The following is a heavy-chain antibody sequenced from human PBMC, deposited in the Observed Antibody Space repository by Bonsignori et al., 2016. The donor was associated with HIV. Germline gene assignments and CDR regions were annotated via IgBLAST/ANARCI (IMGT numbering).Heavy chain of an antibody. CDR2: INHSGST. V-gene: IGHV4-34*01. J-gene: IGHJ4*02. Sequence: WIRQPPGKGLEWIGEINHSGSTNYNPSLKSRVTISVDTSKNQFSLKLSSVTAADTAVYYCARGKGARLDYWGQGTLVTVSS. CDR3: ARGKGARLDY.